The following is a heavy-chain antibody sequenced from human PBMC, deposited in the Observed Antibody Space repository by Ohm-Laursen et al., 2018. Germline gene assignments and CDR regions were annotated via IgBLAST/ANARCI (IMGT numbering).Heavy chain of an antibody. D-gene: IGHD7-27*01. CDR1: GFIFRNFG. CDR3: AKEGNWAYYYYGMDV. J-gene: IGHJ6*02. Sequence: SLRLSCAASGFIFRNFGMHWVRQAPGKGLEWVAAICYDGSNKYYADSVKGRFTISRDNSKNTLYLQMNSLRAEDTAVYYCAKEGNWAYYYYGMDVWGQGTTVTV. CDR2: ICYDGSNK. V-gene: IGHV3-33*06.